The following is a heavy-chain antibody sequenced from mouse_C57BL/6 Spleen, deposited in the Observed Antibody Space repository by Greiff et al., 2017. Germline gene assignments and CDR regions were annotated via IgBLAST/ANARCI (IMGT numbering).Heavy chain of an antibody. Sequence: VQLQQPGAELVKPGASVKLSCKASGYTFTSYWMHWVKQRPGQGLEWIGMIHPNSGSTNYNEKFKSKATLTVDKSSSTAYMQLSSLTSEDSAVYYCARGAYYSNYEGMDYWGQGTSVTVSS. J-gene: IGHJ4*01. CDR2: IHPNSGST. CDR3: ARGAYYSNYEGMDY. V-gene: IGHV1-64*01. CDR1: GYTFTSYW. D-gene: IGHD2-5*01.